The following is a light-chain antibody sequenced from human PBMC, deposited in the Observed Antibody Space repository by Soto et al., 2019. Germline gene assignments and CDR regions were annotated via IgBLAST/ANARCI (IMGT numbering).Light chain of an antibody. V-gene: IGLV2-8*01. Sequence: LTQPHAVSGSPGQSVTISCTGTSSDVGGYNYVSWYQQHPGKAPKLMIYEVSKRPSGVPDRFSGSKSGNTASLTVSGLQAEDEADYYCSSYAGSNIWVFGTGTKVTVL. J-gene: IGLJ1*01. CDR2: EVS. CDR1: SSDVGGYNY. CDR3: SSYAGSNIWV.